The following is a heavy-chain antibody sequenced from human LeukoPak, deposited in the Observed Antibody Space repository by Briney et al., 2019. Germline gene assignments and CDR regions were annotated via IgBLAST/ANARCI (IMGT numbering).Heavy chain of an antibody. Sequence: GGSLRLSCAASGFTYSSYAMSWVRQPRGKGLEWVSAISGSGGSTYYADSVKGRFTISRDNSKNTLYLQMNSLRAEDTAVYYCAKAPSLLWFGESYFDYWGQGTLVTVSS. J-gene: IGHJ4*02. CDR2: ISGSGGST. V-gene: IGHV3-23*01. CDR1: GFTYSSYA. CDR3: AKAPSLLWFGESYFDY. D-gene: IGHD3-10*01.